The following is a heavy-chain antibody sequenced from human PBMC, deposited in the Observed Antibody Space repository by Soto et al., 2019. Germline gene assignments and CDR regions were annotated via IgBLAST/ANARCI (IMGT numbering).Heavy chain of an antibody. Sequence: SSTLSLTCTVSGGSISSYYWSWIRQPAGKGLEWIGRIYTSGSTNYNPSLKSRVTMSVDTSKNQFSLKLSSVTAADTAVYYCAREIAPWKGYSYYAMDVWGQGTTVTVSS. CDR1: GGSISSYY. D-gene: IGHD2-21*01. J-gene: IGHJ6*02. CDR2: IYTSGST. V-gene: IGHV4-4*07. CDR3: AREIAPWKGYSYYAMDV.